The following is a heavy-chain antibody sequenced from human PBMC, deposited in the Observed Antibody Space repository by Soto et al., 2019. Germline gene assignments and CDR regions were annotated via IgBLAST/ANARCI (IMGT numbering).Heavy chain of an antibody. V-gene: IGHV1-69*13. CDR3: ARDRDGDYAEYYFDY. Sequence: GXSVKVSCKASVGTFSSYAISWVRQAPGQGLEWMGGIIPIFGTANYAQKFQGRVTITADESTSTAYMELSSLRSEDTAVYYCARDRDGDYAEYYFDYWGQGTLVTVSS. CDR2: IIPIFGTA. D-gene: IGHD4-17*01. CDR1: VGTFSSYA. J-gene: IGHJ4*02.